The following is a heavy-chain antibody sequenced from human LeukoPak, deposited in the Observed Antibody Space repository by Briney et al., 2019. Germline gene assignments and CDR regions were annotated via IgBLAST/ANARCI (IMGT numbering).Heavy chain of an antibody. CDR2: IHHSGST. V-gene: IGHV4-4*02. Sequence: PSETLSLTCAVSGGSISTNNWWTWVRQPPGKGLEWIGEIHHSGSTDYNPSLKSRVTISPDKSKNQFSLKLSSVTAADTAVYYCARGVAVAGTRRWFDPWGQGTLVTVSS. CDR1: GGSISTNNW. CDR3: ARGVAVAGTRRWFDP. D-gene: IGHD6-19*01. J-gene: IGHJ5*02.